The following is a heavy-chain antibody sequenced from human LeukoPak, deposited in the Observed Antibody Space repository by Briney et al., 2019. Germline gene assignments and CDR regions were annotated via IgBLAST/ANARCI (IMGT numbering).Heavy chain of an antibody. V-gene: IGHV1-8*01. CDR1: GYTFTSYD. D-gene: IGHD3-10*01. CDR3: AGVSGSWYGMDV. J-gene: IGHJ6*02. Sequence: ASVKVSCKASGYTFTSYDINWVRQATGQGLEWMGWMNPNSGNTGYAQKFQGRVTMTRNTSISTAYMELSSLRSEDTAVYYCAGVSGSWYGMDVWGQGTTVTVSS. CDR2: MNPNSGNT.